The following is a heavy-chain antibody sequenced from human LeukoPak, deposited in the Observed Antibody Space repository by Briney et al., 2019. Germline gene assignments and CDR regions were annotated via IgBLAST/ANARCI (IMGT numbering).Heavy chain of an antibody. D-gene: IGHD2-8*02. CDR3: ARTYTGITCSDFDY. V-gene: IGHV1-8*01. J-gene: IGHJ4*02. CDR2: MNPISGNT. Sequence: ASVKVSCKASGYTFTSYDINWVRQATGQGLEWMGWMNPISGNTGYAQKFQGRVTMTRSTSISTAYMELSSLRSEDTAMYYCARTYTGITCSDFDYRGQGTLVTVSS. CDR1: GYTFTSYD.